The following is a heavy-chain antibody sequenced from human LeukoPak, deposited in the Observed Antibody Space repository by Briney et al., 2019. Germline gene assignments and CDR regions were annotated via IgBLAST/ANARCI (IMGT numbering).Heavy chain of an antibody. Sequence: KPSETLSLTCAVYGGSFSGYYWSWIRQPPGKGLEWIGEINHSGSTNNNPSLKSRVTISVDTSKNQFSLKLSSVTAADTAVYYCARGHAAARRRSFSFDYWGQGTLVTVSS. CDR1: GGSFSGYY. V-gene: IGHV4-34*01. CDR3: ARGHAAARRRSFSFDY. D-gene: IGHD6-6*01. CDR2: INHSGST. J-gene: IGHJ4*02.